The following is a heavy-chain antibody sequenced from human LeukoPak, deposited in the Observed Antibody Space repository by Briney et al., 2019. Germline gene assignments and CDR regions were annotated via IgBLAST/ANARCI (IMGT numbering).Heavy chain of an antibody. CDR1: GFTFDDYA. Sequence: HPGRSLRLSCAASGFTFDDYAMHWVRQAPGKGLEWVSGISWNSGTIGYADSVKGRFTISRDNSKNTLYVQMKSLRAEDTAVYYCAKDFVVVPGNVNYFDYWGQGTLVTVSS. D-gene: IGHD2-21*02. V-gene: IGHV3-9*01. J-gene: IGHJ4*02. CDR2: ISWNSGTI. CDR3: AKDFVVVPGNVNYFDY.